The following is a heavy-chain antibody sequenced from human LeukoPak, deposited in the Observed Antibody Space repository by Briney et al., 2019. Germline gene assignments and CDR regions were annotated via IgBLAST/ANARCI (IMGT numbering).Heavy chain of an antibody. V-gene: IGHV1-2*06. CDR1: GYTFTGYY. J-gene: IGHJ4*02. CDR2: INPNSGGT. D-gene: IGHD3-22*01. CDR3: ARVGIYDSSGYWY. Sequence: ASVKVSCKASGYTFTGYYMYWVRQAPGQGLEWMGRINPNSGGTNYAQKFQGRVTMTRDTSISTAYMELSRLRSDDTAVYYCARVGIYDSSGYWYWGQGTLVTVSS.